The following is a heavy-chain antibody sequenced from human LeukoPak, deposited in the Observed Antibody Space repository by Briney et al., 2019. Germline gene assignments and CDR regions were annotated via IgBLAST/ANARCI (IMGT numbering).Heavy chain of an antibody. J-gene: IGHJ3*02. Sequence: SETLSLTCAVYGGSFSGYYWSWIRQPPGKGLEWIGEINHSGSTNYNPSLKSRVTISVDTSKNQFSLKLSSVTAADTAVYYCARDSYYYDSSGYYYRGSDAFDIWGQGTMVTVSS. D-gene: IGHD3-22*01. V-gene: IGHV4-34*01. CDR2: INHSGST. CDR1: GGSFSGYY. CDR3: ARDSYYYDSSGYYYRGSDAFDI.